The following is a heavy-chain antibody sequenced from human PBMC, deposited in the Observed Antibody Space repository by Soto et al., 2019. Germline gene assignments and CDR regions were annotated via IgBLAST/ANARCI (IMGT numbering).Heavy chain of an antibody. V-gene: IGHV3-21*01. CDR2: ISSSSSYI. CDR1: GFTFSSYS. CDR3: ARDYEFGDFWSGYYRSFYYGMDV. J-gene: IGHJ6*02. D-gene: IGHD3-3*01. Sequence: GGALGVSCSSSGFTFSSYSMNWVRQAPGKGLEWVSSISSSSSYIYYADSVKGRFTISRDNAKNSLYLQMNSLRAEDTAVYYCARDYEFGDFWSGYYRSFYYGMDVWGQGTTVTVSS.